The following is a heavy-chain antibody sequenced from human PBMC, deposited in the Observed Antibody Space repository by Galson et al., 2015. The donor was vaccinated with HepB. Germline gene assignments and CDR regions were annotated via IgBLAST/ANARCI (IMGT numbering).Heavy chain of an antibody. CDR2: IYPGDSDT. CDR3: VRQKSQYLVGGWFDP. V-gene: IGHV5-51*01. CDR1: GYSFTNYW. Sequence: QSGAEVKKPGESLKISCKGSGYSFTNYWIGWVRQMPGKGLEWMGIIYPGDSDTRYSPSFQGLVTISADKSISTAYLQWSSLKASDTAMYYCVRQKSQYLVGGWFDPWGQGTLVTVSS. D-gene: IGHD2/OR15-2a*01. J-gene: IGHJ5*02.